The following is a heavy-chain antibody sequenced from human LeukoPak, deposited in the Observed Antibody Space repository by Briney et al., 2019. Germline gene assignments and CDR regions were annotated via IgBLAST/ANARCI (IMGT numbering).Heavy chain of an antibody. CDR3: ARGRGGGVYVRWLTSWFDP. D-gene: IGHD5/OR15-5a*01. V-gene: IGHV4-34*01. Sequence: SETLSLTCAVYGGSFSGYYWSWIRQPPGKGLEWIGEINHSGSTNYNPSLKSRVTISVDTSKNQFSLKLSSVTAADTAVYYCARGRGGGVYVRWLTSWFDPWGQGTLVTVSS. J-gene: IGHJ5*02. CDR2: INHSGST. CDR1: GGSFSGYY.